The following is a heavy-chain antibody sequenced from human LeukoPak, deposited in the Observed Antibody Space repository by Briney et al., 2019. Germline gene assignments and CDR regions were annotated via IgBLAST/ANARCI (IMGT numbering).Heavy chain of an antibody. CDR2: FYTGYST. CDR3: ARSPNYYYYLYMDV. V-gene: IGHV4-4*07. CDR1: GSFINDYS. J-gene: IGHJ6*03. Sequence: SETLSLTCAVSGSFINDYSWSWVRQPAGRGLEWIGRFYTGYSTEYNPSLMSRVTILVDRSKSQISLNLRSVTAADTAVYYCARSPNYYYYLYMDVWGQGTTVTVSS.